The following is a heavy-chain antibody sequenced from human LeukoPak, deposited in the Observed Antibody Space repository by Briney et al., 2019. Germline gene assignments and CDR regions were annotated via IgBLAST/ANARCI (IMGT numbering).Heavy chain of an antibody. J-gene: IGHJ5*02. V-gene: IGHV3-9*01. D-gene: IGHD3-10*01. Sequence: GRSLRLSCAASGFTFDDYAMHWVRQAPGKGLEWVSGISWNSGSIGYADSVKGRFTISRDNAKNSLCLQMNSLRAEDTALYYCAKDGLLLWFGEGNWFDPWGQGTLVTVSS. CDR2: ISWNSGSI. CDR1: GFTFDDYA. CDR3: AKDGLLLWFGEGNWFDP.